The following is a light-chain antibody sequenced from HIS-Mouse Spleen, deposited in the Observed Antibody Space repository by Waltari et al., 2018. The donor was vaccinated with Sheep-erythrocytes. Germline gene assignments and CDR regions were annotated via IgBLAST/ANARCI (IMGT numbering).Light chain of an antibody. Sequence: LTQPPSASGSPGQSVTISCTGTSSDVGGYNYVSWYQQHPGKAPKLMIYEVSKRPSGVPDRFSGSTSGNKASLTVSGRQAEDEADYYCSSYAGSNNWVFGGGTKLTVL. J-gene: IGLJ3*02. CDR1: SSDVGGYNY. CDR2: EVS. V-gene: IGLV2-8*01. CDR3: SSYAGSNNWV.